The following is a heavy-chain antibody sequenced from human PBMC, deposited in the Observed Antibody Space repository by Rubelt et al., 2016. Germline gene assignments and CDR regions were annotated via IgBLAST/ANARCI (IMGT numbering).Heavy chain of an antibody. CDR1: GGSISSYY. CDR3: AREHDGDYVDY. J-gene: IGHJ4*02. D-gene: IGHD4-17*01. Sequence: QVQLQESGPGLVKPSETLSLTCTVSGGSISSYYWSWIRQPPGKGLEWIGYIYYSGSTNYNPSLKGRVTISVDTSKNQFSLRLSSVTAADTAVYYCAREHDGDYVDYWGQGTLVTVSS. CDR2: IYYSGST. V-gene: IGHV4-59*01.